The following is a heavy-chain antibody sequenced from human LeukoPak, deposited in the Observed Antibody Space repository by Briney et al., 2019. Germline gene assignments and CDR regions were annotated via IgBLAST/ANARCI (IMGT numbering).Heavy chain of an antibody. CDR3: AYGMTANHYFDY. V-gene: IGHV3-23*01. CDR2: VSVSGDYL. D-gene: IGHD2-21*02. CDR1: GFTFSNYV. J-gene: IGHJ4*02. Sequence: PGGSLRLSCAASGFTFSNYVMRWVRQAPGKGLEWVSSVSVSGDYLYYADSAKGRFTISRDNSKDTLYLQMNSLRAEDTAVYYCAYGMTANHYFDYWGQGTLVTVSS.